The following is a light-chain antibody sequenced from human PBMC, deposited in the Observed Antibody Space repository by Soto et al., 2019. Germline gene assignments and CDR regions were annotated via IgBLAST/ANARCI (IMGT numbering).Light chain of an antibody. CDR1: QSVSSN. J-gene: IGKJ4*01. Sequence: EIVMTQSPATLSVSPGERAILSCRASQSVSSNLAWYQQKPGQAPRLLIYGASTRATGVPDRFSASGSGTEFTLTISSLQSEDFAVYYCQQYNNWPPLTFGGGTKVDIK. V-gene: IGKV3D-15*01. CDR2: GAS. CDR3: QQYNNWPPLT.